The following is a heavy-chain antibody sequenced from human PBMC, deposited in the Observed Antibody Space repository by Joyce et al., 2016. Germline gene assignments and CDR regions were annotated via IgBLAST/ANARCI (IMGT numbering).Heavy chain of an antibody. D-gene: IGHD3-10*01. CDR1: GFTFSNYS. Sequence: EVQLVESGGGLVKPGGSLRLSCAASGFTFSNYSMNWVRQAQGKGLEWVSSISSSISYIYYADSGKGRFTISGDNAKNSLYLQMNSLRAEDTAVYYCARDSRFTMVRGVKGGNYFDYWGQRTLVTVSS. V-gene: IGHV3-21*01. J-gene: IGHJ4*02. CDR2: ISSSISYI. CDR3: ARDSRFTMVRGVKGGNYFDY.